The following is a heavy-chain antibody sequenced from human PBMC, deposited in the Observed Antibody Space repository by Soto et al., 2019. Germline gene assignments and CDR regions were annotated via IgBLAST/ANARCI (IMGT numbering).Heavy chain of an antibody. CDR1: GYTFTDSH. CDR3: ATDLGSGRIP. Sequence: QVQPVQSGAEVKKPGASVKVSCKTSGYTFTDSHMHWVRQAPGQGLEWMGWISPSSGGTNFARKFQARVTLTRDTSISTAYMEVTSLKSDDTAVYYCATDLGSGRIPWGQGTLVTVTS. CDR2: ISPSSGGT. D-gene: IGHD6-25*01. V-gene: IGHV1-2*02. J-gene: IGHJ4*02.